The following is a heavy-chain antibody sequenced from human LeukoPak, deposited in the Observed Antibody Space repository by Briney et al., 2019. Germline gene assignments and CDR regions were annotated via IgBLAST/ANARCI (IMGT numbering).Heavy chain of an antibody. D-gene: IGHD1-26*01. J-gene: IGHJ3*02. CDR2: IYHSGST. Sequence: SETLSLTCVVSGYSISSGYYWGWIRQPPGKGLEWIGSIYHSGSTYYNPSLKSRVTISVDTSKNQFSLKLSSVTAADTAVYYCARRGVGAADAFDIWGQGTMVTVSS. V-gene: IGHV4-38-2*01. CDR3: ARRGVGAADAFDI. CDR1: GYSISSGYY.